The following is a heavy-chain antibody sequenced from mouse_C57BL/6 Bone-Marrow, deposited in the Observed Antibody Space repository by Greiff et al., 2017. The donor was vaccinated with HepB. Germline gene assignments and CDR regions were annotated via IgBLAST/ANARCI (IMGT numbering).Heavy chain of an antibody. D-gene: IGHD2-4*01. CDR2: INPYNGGT. V-gene: IGHV1-19*01. CDR1: GYTFTDYY. Sequence: EVQLQQSGPVLVKPGASVKMSCKASGYTFTDYYMNWVKQSHGKSLEWIGAINPYNGGTSYNQKFKGKATLTVDKSSSTDYMELNSLTSEVSAVYYCAAYDYPWFAYWGQGTLVTVSA. J-gene: IGHJ3*01. CDR3: AAYDYPWFAY.